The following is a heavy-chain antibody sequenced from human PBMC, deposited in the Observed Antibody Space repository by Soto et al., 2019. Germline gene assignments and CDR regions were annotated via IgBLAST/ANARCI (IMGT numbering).Heavy chain of an antibody. Sequence: GGSLRLSCAASGFTVSSNYMSWVRQAPGKGLEWVSVIYSVGSTYYADSVKGRFTISRDNSKNTLYLQMNSLRAEDTAVYYCARGYYYDSSGSDFDYWGQGTLVTVSS. V-gene: IGHV3-53*01. CDR2: IYSVGST. D-gene: IGHD3-22*01. CDR3: ARGYYYDSSGSDFDY. CDR1: GFTVSSNY. J-gene: IGHJ4*02.